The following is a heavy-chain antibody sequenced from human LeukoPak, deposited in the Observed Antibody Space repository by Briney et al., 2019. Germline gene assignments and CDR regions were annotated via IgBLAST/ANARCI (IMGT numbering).Heavy chain of an antibody. CDR3: ARIWPGGY. CDR2: INPSGGST. D-gene: IGHD3-10*01. J-gene: IGHJ4*02. CDR1: GYTFTSYY. Sequence: ASAKVSCKASGYTFTSYYMHWVGQAPGQGLEWMGVINPSGGSTSYAQKFQGRVTMTRDMSTSTVYMELSSLRSEDTAVYYCARIWPGGYWGQGTLVTVSS. V-gene: IGHV1-46*01.